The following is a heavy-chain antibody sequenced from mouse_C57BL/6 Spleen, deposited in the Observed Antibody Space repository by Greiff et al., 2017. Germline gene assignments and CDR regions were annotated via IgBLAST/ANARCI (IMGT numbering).Heavy chain of an antibody. J-gene: IGHJ2*01. V-gene: IGHV1-80*01. CDR3: ARGQIYYYGSSLFDY. CDR1: GYAFSSYW. D-gene: IGHD1-1*01. Sequence: VQLQQSGAELVKPGASVKISCKASGYAFSSYWMNWVKQRPGKGLEWIGQIYSGDGDTNYNGKFKGKATLTADKSSSTAYMQLSSLTSEDSAVYFCARGQIYYYGSSLFDYWGQGTTLTVSS. CDR2: IYSGDGDT.